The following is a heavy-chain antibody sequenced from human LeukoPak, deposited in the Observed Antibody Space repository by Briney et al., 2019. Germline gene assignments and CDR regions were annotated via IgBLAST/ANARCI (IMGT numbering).Heavy chain of an antibody. D-gene: IGHD3-10*01. CDR1: GYTFTSYG. J-gene: IGHJ6*03. Sequence: GASVKVSCKASGYTFTSYGISWVRQAPGQGLEWMGWISAYNGNTNYAQKLQGRVTMTTDTSTSTAYMELRSLRSDDTAVYYCARAGRMVRGAKEDYYMDVWGKGTTVTISS. CDR2: ISAYNGNT. V-gene: IGHV1-18*01. CDR3: ARAGRMVRGAKEDYYMDV.